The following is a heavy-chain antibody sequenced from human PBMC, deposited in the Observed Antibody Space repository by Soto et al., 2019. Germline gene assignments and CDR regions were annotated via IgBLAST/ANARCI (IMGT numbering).Heavy chain of an antibody. CDR2: ISGSGGGT. Sequence: EVQLLESGGGLVQPGGSLRLSCAASGFTFSTYVMRWVRQAPGKGLEWVSSISGSGGGTYYADSVKGRFTISRDNSKNTLFLQRNSLRAEDTALYYCARPFGSSSSRNYGMDVWGQGTTVTVSS. D-gene: IGHD6-6*01. CDR1: GFTFSTYV. J-gene: IGHJ6*02. CDR3: ARPFGSSSSRNYGMDV. V-gene: IGHV3-23*01.